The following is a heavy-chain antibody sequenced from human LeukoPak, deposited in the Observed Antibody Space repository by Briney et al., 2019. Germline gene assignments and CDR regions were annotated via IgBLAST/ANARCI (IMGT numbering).Heavy chain of an antibody. CDR2: IRYDGSNK. CDR1: GFTFSSHG. V-gene: IGHV3-30*02. J-gene: IGHJ3*02. D-gene: IGHD1-20*01. CDR3: ATAPPDRNGNDVHEAFDM. Sequence: PGGSLRLSCVASGFTFSSHGMHWVRQAPGKGLEWVAFIRYDGSNKYYADSVKGRFTISRDNSKNTLSLQMNSLRAEDTAIYYCATAPPDRNGNDVHEAFDMWGQGTVVIVSS.